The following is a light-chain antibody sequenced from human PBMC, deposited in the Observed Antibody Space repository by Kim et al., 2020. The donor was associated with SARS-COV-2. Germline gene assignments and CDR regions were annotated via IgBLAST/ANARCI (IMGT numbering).Light chain of an antibody. J-gene: IGKJ1*01. CDR1: QSGSGW. CDR3: QQSYSFPRT. CDR2: KTS. V-gene: IGKV1-39*01. Sequence: AAVEDSVAITCRASQSGSGWLNWYQQKPGRAPHLLFYKTSTLQTGVPPRFSGSGSGTDFTLTISSLQPEDFAAYYCQQSYSFPRTFGQGTKVDIK.